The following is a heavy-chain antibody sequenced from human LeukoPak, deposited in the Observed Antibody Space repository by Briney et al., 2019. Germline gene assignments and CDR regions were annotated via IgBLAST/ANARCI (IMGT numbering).Heavy chain of an antibody. CDR2: IYYSGST. D-gene: IGHD2-21*02. Sequence: SATLSLTCTVSGGSISSYYWSWLRQPPGKGLEWIGYIYYSGSTNYNPSLKSRVTISVDTSKNQFSLKLSSVTAADTAVYYCARVGDCGGDCSHFDYWGQGTLVTVSS. V-gene: IGHV4-59*01. CDR3: ARVGDCGGDCSHFDY. J-gene: IGHJ4*02. CDR1: GGSISSYY.